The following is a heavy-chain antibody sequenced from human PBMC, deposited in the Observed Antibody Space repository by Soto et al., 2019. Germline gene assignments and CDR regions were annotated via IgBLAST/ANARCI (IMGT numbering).Heavy chain of an antibody. CDR3: ARDRSWRYDSSGYQTYYFDY. Sequence: ASVKVSCKASGGTFSSYAISWVRQAPGQGLEWMGGIIPIFGTASYAQKFQGRVTITADESASTAYMELSSLRSEDTAVYYCARDRSWRYDSSGYQTYYFDYWGQGTLVTVSS. D-gene: IGHD3-22*01. V-gene: IGHV1-69*13. CDR2: IIPIFGTA. J-gene: IGHJ4*02. CDR1: GGTFSSYA.